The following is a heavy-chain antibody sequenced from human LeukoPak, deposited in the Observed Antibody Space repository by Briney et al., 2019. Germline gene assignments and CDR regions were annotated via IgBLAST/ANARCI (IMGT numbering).Heavy chain of an antibody. V-gene: IGHV3-48*02. Sequence: AGGSLRLSCAASGFTFSSYTMNWVRQAPGKGLEWVSYISSSGTTKYYADSVKGRFTISRDNVKNSLYLQMNSLRDEDTAVYYCAVEGYCSGGSCYTNWFDSWGQGTLVTVSS. CDR2: ISSSGTTK. CDR1: GFTFSSYT. J-gene: IGHJ5*01. D-gene: IGHD2-15*01. CDR3: AVEGYCSGGSCYTNWFDS.